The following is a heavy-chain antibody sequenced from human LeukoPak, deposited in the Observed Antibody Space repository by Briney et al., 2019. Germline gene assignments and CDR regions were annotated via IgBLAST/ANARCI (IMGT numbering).Heavy chain of an antibody. CDR1: GFTFSSYE. V-gene: IGHV3-48*03. CDR3: ARDRYYYDSSGSGLDY. D-gene: IGHD3-22*01. J-gene: IGHJ4*02. CDR2: ISSSGSTI. Sequence: PGGSLRLSCAASGFTFSSYEMNWVRQAPGKGLEWVSYISSSGSTIYYADSVKGRFTISRDNAKNSLYLQMNSLRAEDTAVYYCARDRYYYDSSGSGLDYWGQGTLVTVSS.